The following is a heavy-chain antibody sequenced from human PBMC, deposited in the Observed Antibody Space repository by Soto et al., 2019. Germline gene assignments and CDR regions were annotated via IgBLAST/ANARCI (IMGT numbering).Heavy chain of an antibody. CDR2: ISAYNGNT. J-gene: IGHJ4*02. V-gene: IGHV1-18*01. CDR1: GYTFTIYG. D-gene: IGHD6-19*01. CDR3: ARSNRGCSDY. Sequence: QVQLVQSGAEVKKPGASVKVSCKASGYTFTIYGISWVRQAPGQGLEWMGWISAYNGNTNYAQKLQXXVXLXXDTSTSTAYMELRSLRSDDTAVYYCARSNRGCSDYWGQGTLVTVSS.